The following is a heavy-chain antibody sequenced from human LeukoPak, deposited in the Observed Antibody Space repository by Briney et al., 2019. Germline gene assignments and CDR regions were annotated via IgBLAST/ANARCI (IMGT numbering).Heavy chain of an antibody. J-gene: IGHJ4*02. CDR2: ISGSGGST. CDR3: AKRRVRYYFDY. Sequence: GGSLRLSCAASGFTFDDYGMCWVRQAPGKGLEWVSAISGSGGSTYYADSVKGRFTISRDNSKNTLYLQMNSLRAEDTAVYYCAKRRVRYYFDYWGQGTLVTVSS. V-gene: IGHV3-23*01. CDR1: GFTFDDYG.